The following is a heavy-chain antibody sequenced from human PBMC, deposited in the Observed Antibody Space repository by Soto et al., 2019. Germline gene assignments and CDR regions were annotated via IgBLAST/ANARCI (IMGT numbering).Heavy chain of an antibody. CDR3: ARVGGINWFDP. D-gene: IGHD3-16*01. CDR2: IYYSGST. Sequence: SETLCLTYTVSGGSISGYYWSWIRQPPGKGLEWIGYIYYSGSTNYNPSLKSRVTISVDTSKNQFSLKLSSVTAADTAVYYCARVGGINWFDPWGQGTLVTVSS. J-gene: IGHJ5*02. CDR1: GGSISGYY. V-gene: IGHV4-59*12.